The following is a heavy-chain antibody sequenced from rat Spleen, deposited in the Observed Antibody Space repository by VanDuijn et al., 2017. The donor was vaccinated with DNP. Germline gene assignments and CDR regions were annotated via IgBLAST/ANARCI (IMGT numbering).Heavy chain of an antibody. J-gene: IGHJ3*01. CDR2: ISYDGSST. CDR3: ARGGNWDPYY. CDR1: GFTFSDYN. D-gene: IGHD5-1*01. V-gene: IGHV5-7*01. Sequence: EVQLVESGGGLVQPGRSLKLSCAASGFTFSDYNMAWVRQAPKKGLEWVATISYDGSSTYYRDSVKGRFTISRDNAKSTLYLQMDSLRSEDTATYYCARGGNWDPYYWGQGTLVTVSS.